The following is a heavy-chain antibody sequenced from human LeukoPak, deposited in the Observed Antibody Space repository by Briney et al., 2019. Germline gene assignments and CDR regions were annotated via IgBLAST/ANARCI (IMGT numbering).Heavy chain of an antibody. CDR3: ARHGGATVVVGFLHAFDI. Sequence: SETLSLTCAVYGGSFSGYYWSWIRQPPGKGLEWIGEINHSGSTNYNPSLKSRVTMSIDTSKSQFSLKLNSVTAADTAVYYCARHGGATVVVGFLHAFDIWGQGTMVTVSS. CDR1: GGSFSGYY. D-gene: IGHD3-22*01. CDR2: INHSGST. V-gene: IGHV4-34*01. J-gene: IGHJ3*02.